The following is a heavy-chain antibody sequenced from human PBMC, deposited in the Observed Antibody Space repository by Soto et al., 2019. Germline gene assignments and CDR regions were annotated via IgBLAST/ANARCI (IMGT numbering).Heavy chain of an antibody. CDR3: ANYPTTVTSDY. Sequence: SETLSLTCTVSGGSISSYYWSWIRQPPGKELEYIGYIYYSGSTNYNPSLKSRVAISDDTSTNQFFLTLSSVTAADTAVYYCANYPTTVTSDYWGQGTLVTSPQ. V-gene: IGHV4-59*01. CDR2: IYYSGST. D-gene: IGHD4-17*01. J-gene: IGHJ4*02. CDR1: GGSISSYY.